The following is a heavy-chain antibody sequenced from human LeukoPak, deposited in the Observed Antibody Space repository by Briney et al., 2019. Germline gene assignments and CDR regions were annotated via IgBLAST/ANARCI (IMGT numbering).Heavy chain of an antibody. Sequence: GGSLRLSCAPSGFTFSSYWMSWVRQAPGRGLEWVANMKQDGSEKYYVDSVKGRFTISRDNTKNSLYLQMNSLRAEDTAVYYCARLGFYYYYGMDVWGQGTTVTVSS. J-gene: IGHJ6*02. V-gene: IGHV3-7*01. CDR2: MKQDGSEK. CDR1: GFTFSSYW. CDR3: ARLGFYYYYGMDV. D-gene: IGHD3-16*01.